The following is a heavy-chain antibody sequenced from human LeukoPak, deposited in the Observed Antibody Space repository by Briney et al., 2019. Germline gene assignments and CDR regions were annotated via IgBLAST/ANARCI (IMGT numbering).Heavy chain of an antibody. J-gene: IGHJ4*02. CDR2: IYYSGST. V-gene: IGHV4-39*07. D-gene: IGHD4-17*01. CDR3: ARTTPGDYIFDY. CDR1: GGSISSSSYY. Sequence: PSETLSLTCTVSGGSISSSSYYWGWLRQPPGKGLEWIGSIYYSGSTYYNPSLKSRVTISVDTSRNQFSLKLSSVTAADTAVYYCARTTPGDYIFDYWGQGTLVTVSS.